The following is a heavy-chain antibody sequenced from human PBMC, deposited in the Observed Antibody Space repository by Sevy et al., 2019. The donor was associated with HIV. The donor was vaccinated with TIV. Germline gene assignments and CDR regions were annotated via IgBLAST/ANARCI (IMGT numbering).Heavy chain of an antibody. J-gene: IGHJ6*02. D-gene: IGHD2-8*01. CDR1: GFTFSNTW. Sequence: GGSLRLSCAASGFTFSNTWMSWVRQAPGKGLELVGRIKSKTDGGTTDYAAPVKGRFTISRDDSKNTLYLQMNSLKTEDTAVYYCTTLPPYCTNGVCYVEYYYYGMDVWGQGTTVTVSS. CDR2: IKSKTDGGTT. CDR3: TTLPPYCTNGVCYVEYYYYGMDV. V-gene: IGHV3-15*01.